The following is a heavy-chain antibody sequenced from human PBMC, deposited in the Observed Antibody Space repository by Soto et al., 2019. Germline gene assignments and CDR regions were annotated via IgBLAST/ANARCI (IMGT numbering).Heavy chain of an antibody. J-gene: IGHJ4*02. V-gene: IGHV2-5*02. D-gene: IGHD3-16*01. CDR1: GFSLSTRDVG. Sequence: QITLNESGPTLVKPTQTLTLTCTFSGFSLSTRDVGVGWIRQPPGEALEWLGVVYWDDDKTYSPSLKSRLTITKDTSKNHVVLRMTKVDPVDTATYYCAPCRGGVASFWGQGTLVTVSS. CDR3: APCRGGVASF. CDR2: VYWDDDK.